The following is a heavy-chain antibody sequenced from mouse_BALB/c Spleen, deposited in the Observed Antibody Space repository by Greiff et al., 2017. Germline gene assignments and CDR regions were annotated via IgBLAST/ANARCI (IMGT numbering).Heavy chain of an antibody. V-gene: IGHV5-12-1*01. CDR2: ISSGGGST. CDR1: GFAFSSYD. Sequence: EVHLVESGGGLVKPGGSLKLSCAASGFAFSSYDMSWVRQTPEKRLEWVAYISSGGGSTYYPDTVKGRFTISRDNAKNTLYLQMSSLKSEDTAMYYCARQGYGNWYFDVWGAGTTVTVSS. J-gene: IGHJ1*01. CDR3: ARQGYGNWYFDV. D-gene: IGHD2-10*02.